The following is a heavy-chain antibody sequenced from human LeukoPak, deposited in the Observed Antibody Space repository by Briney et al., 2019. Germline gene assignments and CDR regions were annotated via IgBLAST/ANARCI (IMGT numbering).Heavy chain of an antibody. CDR1: GFIFSGYG. CDR2: ISYDGSNK. D-gene: IGHD6-13*01. Sequence: GGSLGLSCAASGFIFSGYGMHWVRQAPGKGLEWVAVISYDGSNKYYADSVKGRFTISRDNSKNTLYLQMNSLRAEDTAVYYCAKGGEQRLVRISFDYWGQGTLVTVSS. V-gene: IGHV3-30*18. CDR3: AKGGEQRLVRISFDY. J-gene: IGHJ4*02.